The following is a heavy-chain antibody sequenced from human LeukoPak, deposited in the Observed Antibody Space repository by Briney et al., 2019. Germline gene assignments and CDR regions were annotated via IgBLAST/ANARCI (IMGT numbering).Heavy chain of an antibody. J-gene: IGHJ4*02. V-gene: IGHV3-23*01. CDR3: AKDLLWFGETYDY. CDR2: ISGSGDTT. Sequence: GGTLRLSCAASGFTLSTYGMSWVRQAPGKGLEWVSAISGSGDTTYYADSVKVRFTISRDNSKNTLYLQMNSLRAEDTAVYYCAKDLLWFGETYDYWGQGTLVTVSS. D-gene: IGHD3-10*01. CDR1: GFTLSTYG.